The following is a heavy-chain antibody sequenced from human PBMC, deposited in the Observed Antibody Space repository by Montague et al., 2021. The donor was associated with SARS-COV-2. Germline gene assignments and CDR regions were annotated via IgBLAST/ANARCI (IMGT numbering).Heavy chain of an antibody. Sequence: SVKVSCKASGYTFTNYVINWVRQATGQGLEWMGWMNPNSGNTGYAQKFQGRVTMTRHTSISTAYMELSSLRSEDTAVYYCARGDRSTYFDFWNGFNYYYYMDVWGKGTTVTVSS. D-gene: IGHD3-3*01. V-gene: IGHV1-8*01. J-gene: IGHJ6*03. CDR3: ARGDRSTYFDFWNGFNYYYYMDV. CDR2: MNPNSGNT. CDR1: GYTFTNYV.